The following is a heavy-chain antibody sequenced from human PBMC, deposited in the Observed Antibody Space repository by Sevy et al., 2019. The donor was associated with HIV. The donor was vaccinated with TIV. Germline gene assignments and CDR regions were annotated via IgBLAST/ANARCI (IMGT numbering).Heavy chain of an antibody. CDR1: GGPISTCTNF. CDR3: ARGRITFFDD. CDR2: IYCGGST. J-gene: IGHJ4*02. Sequence: SETLSLTCIVSGGPISTCTNFWGWIRQPPGKGLEWIGSIYCGGSTYYNPSLKSRVAISVDTSKNQFSLKVNSVSAADTAVSYCARGRITFFDDWGQGALVTVSS. D-gene: IGHD3-16*01. V-gene: IGHV4-39*01.